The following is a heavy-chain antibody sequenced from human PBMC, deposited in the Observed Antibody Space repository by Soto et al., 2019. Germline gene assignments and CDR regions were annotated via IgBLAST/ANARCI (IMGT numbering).Heavy chain of an antibody. CDR1: GGSISSSSYY. V-gene: IGHV4-39*01. J-gene: IGHJ2*01. Sequence: QLQLQESGPGLVKPSETLSLTCTVSGGSISSSSYYWGWIRQPPGKGLEWIGSIYYSGSTYYNPSLKSRVTISVDTSKNQFSLKLSSVTAADTAVYYCARPMATTSYWYFDLWGRGTPVTVSS. CDR3: ARPMATTSYWYFDL. CDR2: IYYSGST. D-gene: IGHD1-1*01.